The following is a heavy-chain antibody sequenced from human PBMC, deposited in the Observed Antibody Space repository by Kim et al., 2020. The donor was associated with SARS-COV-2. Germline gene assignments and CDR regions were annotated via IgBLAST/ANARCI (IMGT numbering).Heavy chain of an antibody. J-gene: IGHJ6*02. V-gene: IGHV3-15*01. CDR1: GFTFSNAW. CDR2: IKSKTDGGTT. CDR3: TTEYYYDSSGDYRGYYYYGMDV. D-gene: IGHD3-22*01. Sequence: GGSLRLSCAASGFTFSNAWMSWVRQAPGKGLEWVGRIKSKTDGGTTDYAAPVKGRFTISRDDSKNTLYLQMNSLKTEDTAVYYCTTEYYYDSSGDYRGYYYYGMDVWGQGTTVTVSS.